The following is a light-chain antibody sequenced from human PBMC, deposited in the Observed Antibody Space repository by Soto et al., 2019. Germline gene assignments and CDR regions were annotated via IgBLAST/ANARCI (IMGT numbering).Light chain of an antibody. CDR1: SGDVGAYNF. CDR2: HVS. V-gene: IGLV2-14*03. J-gene: IGLJ1*01. Sequence: QSLLSQPSSVSWSPGHTSTISCTGNSGDVGAYNFVSWYQQHPGKAPKLIIYHVSDRPSGFSSRFSGSKSGNSASLTISGLHAEDEADYYCSSYAGSDTFVFGTGTKVTVL. CDR3: SSYAGSDTFV.